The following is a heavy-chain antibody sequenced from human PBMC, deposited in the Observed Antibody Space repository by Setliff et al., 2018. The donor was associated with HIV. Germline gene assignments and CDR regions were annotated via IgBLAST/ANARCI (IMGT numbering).Heavy chain of an antibody. CDR1: GFAFDRYS. D-gene: IGHD1-26*01. V-gene: IGHV3-48*01. J-gene: IGHJ4*02. Sequence: GGSLRLSCTASGFAFDRYSLNWVRQAPGKGLEWLSYISGTADTGDITTIYYADSVRGRFTTSRDNAKNLLFLHMNSLRAEDTAVYYCVRDSIVGVDYWGQGTLVTVSS. CDR3: VRDSIVGVDY. CDR2: ISGTADTGDITTI.